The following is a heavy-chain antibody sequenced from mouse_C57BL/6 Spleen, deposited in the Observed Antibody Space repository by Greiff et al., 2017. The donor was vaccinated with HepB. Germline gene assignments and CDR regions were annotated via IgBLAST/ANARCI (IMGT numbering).Heavy chain of an antibody. D-gene: IGHD1-1*01. CDR3: ARLGSTVAPYFDV. CDR2: IYPGDGDT. CDR1: GYAFSSYW. Sequence: QVQLQQSGAELVKPGASVKISCKASGYAFSSYWMNWVKQRPGKGLEWIGQIYPGDGDTNYNGKFKGKATLTADKSSSTAYMQLSSLTSEDSAVYFCARLGSTVAPYFDVWGTGTTVTVSS. V-gene: IGHV1-80*01. J-gene: IGHJ1*03.